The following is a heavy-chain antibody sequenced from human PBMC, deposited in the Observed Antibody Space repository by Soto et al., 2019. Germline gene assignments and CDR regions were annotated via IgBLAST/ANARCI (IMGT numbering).Heavy chain of an antibody. V-gene: IGHV1-69*13. Sequence: SVKVSCKASGGTFSSYAISWVRQAPGQGLEWMGGIIPIFGTANYAQKFQGRVTITADESTSTAYMELSSLRSEDTAVYYCARATPTEGVVDFYYYYGMAVWGKGTTVTASS. CDR3: ARATPTEGVVDFYYYYGMAV. CDR1: GGTFSSYA. D-gene: IGHD2-15*01. CDR2: IIPIFGTA. J-gene: IGHJ6*04.